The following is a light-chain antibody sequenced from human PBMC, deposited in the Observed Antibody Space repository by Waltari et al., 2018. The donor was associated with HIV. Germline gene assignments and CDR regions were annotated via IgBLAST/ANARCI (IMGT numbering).Light chain of an antibody. CDR1: QSVLYSTNNKNY. CDR3: QQYYSSPLT. CDR2: WAS. J-gene: IGKJ4*01. V-gene: IGKV4-1*01. Sequence: VMTQSPDSLAVSLGERATINCKSSQSVLYSTNNKNYLAWYQKKPGQPPQLVVYWASTRESGVPGRLSGSGSGTDFTLTISSLQAEDVAVYYCQQYYSSPLTFGGGTKVEIK.